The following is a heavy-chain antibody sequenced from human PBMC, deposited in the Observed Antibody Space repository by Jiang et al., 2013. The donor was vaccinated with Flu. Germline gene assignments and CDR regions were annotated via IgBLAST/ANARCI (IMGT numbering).Heavy chain of an antibody. CDR3: AREISSLFDP. Sequence: NYNPSLKSRVTISVDKSKNQFSLKLSSVTAADTAVYYCAREISSLFDPWGQGTLVTVSS. D-gene: IGHD2/OR15-2a*01. V-gene: IGHV4-4*02. J-gene: IGHJ5*02.